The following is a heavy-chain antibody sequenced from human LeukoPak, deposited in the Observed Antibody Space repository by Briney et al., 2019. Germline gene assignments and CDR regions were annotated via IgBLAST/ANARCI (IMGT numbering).Heavy chain of an antibody. Sequence: SETLSLTCTVSGGSISSYYWSWIRQPPGKGLEWIGYTYNGGSSGYSPSFKSRVTISTDTPRNQFFLRLTSVTAADTAVYYCAGYYGSGQWDNWGQGTLVTVSS. D-gene: IGHD3-10*01. V-gene: IGHV4-59*12. J-gene: IGHJ4*02. CDR3: AGYYGSGQWDN. CDR2: TYNGGSS. CDR1: GGSISSYY.